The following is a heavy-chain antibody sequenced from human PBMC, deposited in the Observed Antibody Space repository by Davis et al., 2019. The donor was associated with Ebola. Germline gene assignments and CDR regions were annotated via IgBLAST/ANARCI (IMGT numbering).Heavy chain of an antibody. CDR2: ISSNGGST. CDR3: ARGLQLGVLDF. D-gene: IGHD3-16*01. V-gene: IGHV3-64*02. J-gene: IGHJ4*02. Sequence: PGGSLRLSCAASGFTFRDYAMHWVHQAPGKGLEYVSVISSNGGSTYYADSVKGRFTISRDNSKNTLFLQMGGLRAEDMAVYYCARGLQLGVLDFWGQGTLVTVSS. CDR1: GFTFRDYA.